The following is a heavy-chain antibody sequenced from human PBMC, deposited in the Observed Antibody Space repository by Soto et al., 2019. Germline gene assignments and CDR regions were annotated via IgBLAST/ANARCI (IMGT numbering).Heavy chain of an antibody. Sequence: QVQLVQSGAEVKKPGSSVKVSCKASGGTFSSYAISWVRQAHGQGLEWMGGIIPIFGTANYAQKFQGRVTITADESTSTAYMELSSLRSEDTAVYYCARQGVIAARFPNYYGMDVWGQGTTVTVSS. D-gene: IGHD6-6*01. CDR2: IIPIFGTA. V-gene: IGHV1-69*01. J-gene: IGHJ6*02. CDR1: GGTFSSYA. CDR3: ARQGVIAARFPNYYGMDV.